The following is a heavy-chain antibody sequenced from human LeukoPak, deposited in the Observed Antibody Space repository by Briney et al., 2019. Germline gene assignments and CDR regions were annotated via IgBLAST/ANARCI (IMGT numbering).Heavy chain of an antibody. CDR1: GFTFSSYG. J-gene: IGHJ4*02. CDR2: ISYDGSNK. V-gene: IGHV3-33*05. Sequence: GRSLRLSCAASGFTFSSYGMHWVRQAPGKGLEWVAVISYDGSNKYYADSVKGRFTISRDNSKNTLYLQMNGLRAEDTAVYYCAKDVLLFDYWGQGTLVTVSS. D-gene: IGHD2-8*01. CDR3: AKDVLLFDY.